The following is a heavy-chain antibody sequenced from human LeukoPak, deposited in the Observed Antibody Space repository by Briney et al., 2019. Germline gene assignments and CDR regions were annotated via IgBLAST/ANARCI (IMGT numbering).Heavy chain of an antibody. V-gene: IGHV1-8*01. Sequence: ASVKVSCKASGYTLTSYDINWVRQATGQGLEWMGWMNPNRGNTGYAQKFQGRDTMTRNTTLSTAYMELSTPRAEDTAVCISARSWVAAAACFDYWGQGTLDTVST. J-gene: IGHJ4*02. D-gene: IGHD6-13*01. CDR3: ARSWVAAAACFDY. CDR2: MNPNRGNT. CDR1: GYTLTSYD.